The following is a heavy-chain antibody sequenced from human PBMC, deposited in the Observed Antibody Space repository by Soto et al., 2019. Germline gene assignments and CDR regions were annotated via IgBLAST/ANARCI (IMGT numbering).Heavy chain of an antibody. Sequence: GGSLRLSCAASGFTFSSYGMHWVRQAPGKGLEWVAVISYDGSNKYYADSVKGRFTISRDNSKNTLYLQMNSLRAEDTAVYYCAKDANMVPGVIIFDYWGQGTPVTAPQ. CDR3: AKDANMVPGVIIFDY. J-gene: IGHJ4*02. CDR1: GFTFSSYG. D-gene: IGHD3-10*01. CDR2: ISYDGSNK. V-gene: IGHV3-30*18.